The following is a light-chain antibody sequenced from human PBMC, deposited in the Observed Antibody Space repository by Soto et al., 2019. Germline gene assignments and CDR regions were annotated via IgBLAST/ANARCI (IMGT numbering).Light chain of an antibody. V-gene: IGLV2-11*01. CDR3: CSYAGTYTFV. Sequence: QSVLTQPRSVSGSPGQSVTVSCTGTSSDVGTYKYVSWYQQHPDKAPKLLIYDVTKRPSGVPDRFSGSKSDNTASPTISGLQADDEADYFCCSYAGTYTFVFGTGTKVTVL. J-gene: IGLJ1*01. CDR1: SSDVGTYKY. CDR2: DVT.